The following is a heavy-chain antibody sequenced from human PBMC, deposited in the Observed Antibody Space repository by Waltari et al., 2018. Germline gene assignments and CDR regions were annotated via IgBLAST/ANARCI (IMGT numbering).Heavy chain of an antibody. V-gene: IGHV4-38-2*01. CDR3: ARITHSGYDLSGTFDY. J-gene: IGHJ4*02. CDR1: GYSISSGYY. D-gene: IGHD5-12*01. CDR2: IYHSGST. Sequence: QVQLQESGPGLVKPSETLSLTCAVSGYSISSGYYWGWIRQPPGKGREWIGSIYHSGSTNYNPSLKSRVTISVDPSKNQFFLKLSSVTAADTAVYYCARITHSGYDLSGTFDYWGQGTLVTVSS.